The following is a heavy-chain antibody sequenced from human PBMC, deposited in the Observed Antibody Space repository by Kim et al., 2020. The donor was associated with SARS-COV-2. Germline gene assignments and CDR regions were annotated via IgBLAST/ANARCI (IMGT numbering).Heavy chain of an antibody. Sequence: SVKGRFTISRDNAKNSLFLQMNSLRAEDTAVYYCARGGRGNSVTSDSFDIWGQGTMVTVSS. D-gene: IGHD2-21*02. V-gene: IGHV3-21*03. J-gene: IGHJ3*02. CDR3: ARGGRGNSVTSDSFDI.